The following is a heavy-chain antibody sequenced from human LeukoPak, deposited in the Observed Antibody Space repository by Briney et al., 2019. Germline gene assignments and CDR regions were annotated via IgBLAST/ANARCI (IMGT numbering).Heavy chain of an antibody. CDR2: IYTRGST. Sequence: PSETLSLTCTVSGGSISNDYWSWIRQAAGKELEGIGRIYTRGSTNYNPSLKSRVTISLDKSKKQFSLNLNSVTAADTAVYYCARGGTYGSGRNQHTTLDYWGQGTLVTVSS. J-gene: IGHJ4*02. CDR1: GGSISNDY. CDR3: ARGGTYGSGRNQHTTLDY. D-gene: IGHD3-10*01. V-gene: IGHV4-4*07.